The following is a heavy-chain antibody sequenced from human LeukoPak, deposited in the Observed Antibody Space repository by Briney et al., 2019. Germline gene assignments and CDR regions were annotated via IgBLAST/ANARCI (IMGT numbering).Heavy chain of an antibody. D-gene: IGHD3-10*01. J-gene: IGHJ4*02. CDR1: GFTFSSYG. CDR3: AKNPGSRKYFDY. Sequence: GSLRLSCAASGFTFSSYGMHWVRQAPGKGLEWVAFIRYDGSNKYYADSVKGRFTISRDNSKNTLYLQMNSLRAEDTAVYYCAKNPGSRKYFDYWGQGTLVSVSS. V-gene: IGHV3-30*02. CDR2: IRYDGSNK.